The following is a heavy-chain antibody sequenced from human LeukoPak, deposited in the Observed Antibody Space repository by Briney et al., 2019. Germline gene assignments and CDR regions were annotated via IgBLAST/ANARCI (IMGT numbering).Heavy chain of an antibody. CDR1: GFTFTNYW. Sequence: GGSLRLSCAASGFTFTNYWMHWVRQAPGMGLVWVSRLPPDELDIIYADSVKGRFTVSRDNSKNTLYLQMNSLRAEDTAVYYCARDRVTHSYYYYYGMDVWGQGTTVTVSS. D-gene: IGHD5-18*01. CDR2: LPPDELDI. V-gene: IGHV3-74*01. CDR3: ARDRVTHSYYYYYGMDV. J-gene: IGHJ6*02.